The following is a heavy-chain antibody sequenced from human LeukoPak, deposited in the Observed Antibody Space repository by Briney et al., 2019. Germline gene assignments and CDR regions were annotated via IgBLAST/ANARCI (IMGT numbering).Heavy chain of an antibody. D-gene: IGHD7-27*01. Sequence: SETLSLTCAVYGGSFSGYYWSWIRQPPGKGLEWIGEINHSGSTNYNPSLKSRVTISVDTSKNQFSLKLSSVAAADTAVYYCARGWGYFDYWGQGALVTVSS. CDR3: ARGWGYFDY. CDR1: GGSFSGYY. CDR2: INHSGST. V-gene: IGHV4-34*01. J-gene: IGHJ4*02.